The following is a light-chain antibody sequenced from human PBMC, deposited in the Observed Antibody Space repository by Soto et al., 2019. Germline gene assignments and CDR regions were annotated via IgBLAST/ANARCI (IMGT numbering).Light chain of an antibody. V-gene: IGLV2-14*01. CDR1: RTDVGGYNF. CDR2: EVS. CDR3: CSYVSSKTYV. Sequence: QSALTQPASVSGSPGQSITISCTGTRTDVGGYNFVSWYQQHPGKAPKLIIYEVSNRPSGVSNRFSGSKSDNTASLTISGLQAEEEADYYCCSYVSSKTYVFGTGTKVTV. J-gene: IGLJ1*01.